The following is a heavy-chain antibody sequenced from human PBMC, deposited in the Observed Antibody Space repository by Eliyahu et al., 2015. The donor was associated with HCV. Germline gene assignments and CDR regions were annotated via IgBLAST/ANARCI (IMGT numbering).Heavy chain of an antibody. CDR1: GFSLSTSGMR. D-gene: IGHD2-15*01. J-gene: IGHJ4*02. CDR3: ARGSDCSGDSCYSVDFDY. Sequence: QVTLKESGPALVRPTQTLTLTCTFSGFSLSTSGMRVSWIRQPPGKALEWLARIDWDNEKFYRTSLKTRLTISKGTSKNQVDLRMTNMDPVDTATYFCARGSDCSGDSCYSVDFDYWGQGTLVTVSS. V-gene: IGHV2-70*04. CDR2: IDWDNEK.